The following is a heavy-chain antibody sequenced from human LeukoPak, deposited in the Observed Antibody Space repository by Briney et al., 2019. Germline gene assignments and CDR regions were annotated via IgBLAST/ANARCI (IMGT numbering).Heavy chain of an antibody. D-gene: IGHD6-19*01. Sequence: SETLSLTCTVSGGSIGSYYWNWIRQAPGKGLEWIGYIHYSGSTNHNSSLKSRVTISVDTSKNQHSLKLSSVTAADTAVYYCARDGVAGGFDYWGQGTLVTVPS. CDR1: GGSIGSYY. CDR3: ARDGVAGGFDY. V-gene: IGHV4-59*01. CDR2: IHYSGST. J-gene: IGHJ4*02.